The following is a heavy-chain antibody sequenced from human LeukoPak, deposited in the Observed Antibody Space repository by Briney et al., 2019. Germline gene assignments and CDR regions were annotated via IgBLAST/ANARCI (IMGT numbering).Heavy chain of an antibody. CDR3: ARGDILTGYYLFDY. J-gene: IGHJ4*02. CDR2: INWNGGST. CDR1: GFTFDDYG. D-gene: IGHD3-9*01. V-gene: IGHV3-20*01. Sequence: PGGSLRPSCAASGFTFDDYGMSWVRQAPGKGLEWVSGINWNGGSTGYADSVKGRFTISRDNAKNSLYLQMNSLRAEDTALYHCARGDILTGYYLFDYWGQGTLVTVSS.